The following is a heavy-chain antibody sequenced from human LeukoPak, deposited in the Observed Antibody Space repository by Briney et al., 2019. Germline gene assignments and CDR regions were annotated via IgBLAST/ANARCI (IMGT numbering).Heavy chain of an antibody. V-gene: IGHV4-34*01. CDR3: ARGGRQLWPYYYYYYGMDV. CDR2: INHSGST. Sequence: SETLSLTCAVYGGSFSGYYWSWICQPPGKGLEWIGEINHSGSTNYNPSLKSRVTISVDTSKNQFSLKLSSVTAADTAVYYCARGGRQLWPYYYYYYGMDVWGQGTTVTVSS. J-gene: IGHJ6*02. CDR1: GGSFSGYY. D-gene: IGHD5-18*01.